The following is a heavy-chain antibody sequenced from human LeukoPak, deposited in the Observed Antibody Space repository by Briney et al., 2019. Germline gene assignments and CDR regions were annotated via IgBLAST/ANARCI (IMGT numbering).Heavy chain of an antibody. CDR2: ISGTSGTI. CDR1: GFSFSTLS. J-gene: IGHJ6*02. V-gene: IGHV3-48*02. D-gene: IGHD3-10*01. Sequence: GGSLILSCAASGFSFSTLSMNWVRQAPVKGLEWVSYISGTSGTIYYADSVKGRFTISRDNAKNSLYLQMNSLRDEDTAVYYCASQSGFTSGMDVWGQGTTVTVSS. CDR3: ASQSGFTSGMDV.